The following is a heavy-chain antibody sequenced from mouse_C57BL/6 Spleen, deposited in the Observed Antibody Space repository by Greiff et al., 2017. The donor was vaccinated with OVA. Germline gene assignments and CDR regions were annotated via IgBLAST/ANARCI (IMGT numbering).Heavy chain of an antibody. CDR3: TTTGVGGPWFAY. CDR1: GFNIKDYY. J-gene: IGHJ3*01. D-gene: IGHD1-1*01. CDR2: IDPEDGDT. Sequence: VQLKQSGAELVRPGASVKLSCTASGFNIKDYYMHWVKQRPEQGLEWIGRIDPEDGDTEYAPKFQGKATMTADTSSNTAYLQLSSLTSEDTAVDYCTTTGVGGPWFAYWGQGTLVTVSA. V-gene: IGHV14-1*01.